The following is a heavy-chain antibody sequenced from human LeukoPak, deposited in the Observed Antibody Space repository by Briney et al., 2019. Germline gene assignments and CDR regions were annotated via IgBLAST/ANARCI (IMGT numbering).Heavy chain of an antibody. J-gene: IGHJ3*01. CDR3: ARSSYSSSSSV. CDR2: INSDGSEG. CDR1: GFTFSGFW. D-gene: IGHD6-6*01. Sequence: GGSLRLSCAVSGFTFSGFWMSWSCQAPGKGLEWVASINSDGSEGYYADVVKGRFTISRDNAKNSLYLQINSLRAEDTAVYYCARSSYSSSSSVWGQGTMVTVSS. V-gene: IGHV3-7*03.